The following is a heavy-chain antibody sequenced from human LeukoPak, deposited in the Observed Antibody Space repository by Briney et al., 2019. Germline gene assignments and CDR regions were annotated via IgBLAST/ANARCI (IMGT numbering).Heavy chain of an antibody. J-gene: IGHJ4*02. Sequence: GGSLRLSCAASGFTFSRYWMHWVRQAPGKGLVWVSRIHSNGSTTNYADSVEGRFTISRDNAKNTLYLQMNSLRADDTAVYYCAKGSRGAGYYFDYWGQGTLVTVSS. CDR3: AKGSRGAGYYFDY. CDR1: GFTFSRYW. V-gene: IGHV3-74*01. CDR2: IHSNGSTT.